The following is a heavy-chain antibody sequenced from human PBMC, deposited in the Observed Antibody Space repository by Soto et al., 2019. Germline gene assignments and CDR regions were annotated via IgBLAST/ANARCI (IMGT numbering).Heavy chain of an antibody. Sequence: PLETLSLTCAVYGGSFSGYYWSWIRQPPGKGLEWIGEINHSGSTNYNPSLKSRVTISVDTSKNQFSLKLGSVTAADTGVYYCAIEGGIQLRASYCDSSGYRDRVTNWGQGTLVTVS. D-gene: IGHD3-22*01. CDR1: GGSFSGYY. CDR2: INHSGST. CDR3: AIEGGIQLRASYCDSSGYRDRVTN. V-gene: IGHV4-34*01. J-gene: IGHJ4*02.